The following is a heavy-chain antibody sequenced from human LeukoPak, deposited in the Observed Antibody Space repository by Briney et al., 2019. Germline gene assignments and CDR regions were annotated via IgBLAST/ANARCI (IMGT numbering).Heavy chain of an antibody. CDR3: VRDAGGGDYFDY. V-gene: IGHV3-21*01. Sequence: PGGSLRLSCAASKFTFSSYTMNWVRQAPGKGLEWVSSIISGSRHIYYADSVKGRFTISRDNAKTSLFLQMNSLIAEDTAVYYCVRDAGGGDYFDYWGQGTLVTVSS. D-gene: IGHD3-10*01. CDR2: IISGSRHI. J-gene: IGHJ4*02. CDR1: KFTFSSYT.